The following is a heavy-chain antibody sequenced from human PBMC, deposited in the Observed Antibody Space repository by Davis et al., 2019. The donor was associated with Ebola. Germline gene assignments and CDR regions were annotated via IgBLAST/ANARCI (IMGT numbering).Heavy chain of an antibody. Sequence: PGGSLRLSCAASGFTFSSYGMHWVRQAPGKGLEWVAVISYDGSNKYYADSVKGRFTISRDNSKNTLYLQMNSLRAEDTAVYYCRSLSGGSWGQGTLVTVSS. CDR2: ISYDGSNK. CDR1: GFTFSSYG. V-gene: IGHV3-30*03. CDR3: RSLSGGS. D-gene: IGHD3-16*01. J-gene: IGHJ5*02.